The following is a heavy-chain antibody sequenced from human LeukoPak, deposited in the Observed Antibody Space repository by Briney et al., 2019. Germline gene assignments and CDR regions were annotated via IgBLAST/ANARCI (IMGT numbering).Heavy chain of an antibody. Sequence: ASVKVSCKASGYTLTSYDINWVRQATGQGLEWMGWMNPNSGNTGYAQKFQGRVTMTRNTSISTAYMELSSLRSEDTAVYYCARMGFFNSRDYYYYGMDVWGQGTTVTVSS. J-gene: IGHJ6*02. CDR1: GYTLTSYD. V-gene: IGHV1-8*01. CDR3: ARMGFFNSRDYYYYGMDV. D-gene: IGHD2-21*01. CDR2: MNPNSGNT.